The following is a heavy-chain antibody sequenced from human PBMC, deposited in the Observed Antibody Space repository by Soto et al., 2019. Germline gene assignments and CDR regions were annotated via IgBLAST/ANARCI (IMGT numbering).Heavy chain of an antibody. V-gene: IGHV1-69*06. J-gene: IGHJ3*02. CDR3: ARDGGHCSGGSCYSFDI. CDR1: GGTFSSYA. CDR2: IIPIFGTA. D-gene: IGHD2-15*01. Sequence: QVQLVQSGAEVKKPGSSVKVSCKASGGTFSSYAISWVRQAPGQGLEWMGGIIPIFGTANYAQKFQGRVTITADKSTSTAYMELSSLRSGDTAVYYCARDGGHCSGGSCYSFDIWGQGTMVTVSS.